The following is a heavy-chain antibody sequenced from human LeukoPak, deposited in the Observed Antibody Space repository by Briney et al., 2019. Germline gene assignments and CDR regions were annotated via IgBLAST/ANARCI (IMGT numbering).Heavy chain of an antibody. D-gene: IGHD1-26*01. V-gene: IGHV4-30-4*08. J-gene: IGHJ4*02. CDR1: GGSISSGDYY. CDR3: ARETSGSYSTIDY. CDR2: IYYSGST. Sequence: SETLSLTCTVSGGSISSGDYYWSWIRQPPGKGLEWIGCIYYSGSTYYNPSLKSRVTISVDTSTYQFSLKLSPVTAAATAVYYRARETSGSYSTIDYWGQGTLVTVSS.